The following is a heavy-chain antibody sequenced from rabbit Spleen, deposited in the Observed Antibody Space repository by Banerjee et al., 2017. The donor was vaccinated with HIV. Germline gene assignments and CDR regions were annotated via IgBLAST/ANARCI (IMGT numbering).Heavy chain of an antibody. CDR2: IDPVFGAT. D-gene: IGHD8-1*01. J-gene: IGHJ6*01. V-gene: IGHV1S40*01. CDR1: GFSFSSNSY. Sequence: QSLEESGGDLVKPGASLTLTCTASGFSFSSNSYMCWVRQAPGKGLEWIGYIDPVFGATYYATWVNGRFTISSHNAQNTLFLQMTSLTAADTATYFCARDAGTSFSTYGMDLWGPGTLVTVS. CDR3: ARDAGTSFSTYGMDL.